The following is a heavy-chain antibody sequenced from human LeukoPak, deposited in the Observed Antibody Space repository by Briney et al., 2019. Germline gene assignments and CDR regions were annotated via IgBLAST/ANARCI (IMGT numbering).Heavy chain of an antibody. J-gene: IGHJ4*02. CDR2: IYYSGST. V-gene: IGHV4-39*01. CDR3: ARSRGAQRWFDY. D-gene: IGHD1-26*01. Sequence: PSETLSLTCTVSGGSISSSNYYWGWIRQSPGKGLEWIGSIYYSGSTYYNPSLKSRVTISIDTSKNQFSLKLSSMTAADTAVYYCARSRGAQRWFDYWGQGTLVTVSS. CDR1: GGSISSSNYY.